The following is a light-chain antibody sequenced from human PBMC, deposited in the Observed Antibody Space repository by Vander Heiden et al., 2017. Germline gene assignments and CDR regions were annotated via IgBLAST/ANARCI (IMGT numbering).Light chain of an antibody. J-gene: IGLJ1*01. CDR2: DVT. CDR3: SSYLVTGDYV. V-gene: IGLV2-8*01. Sequence: QSVMTQFPSASGSPGQSVTISCTGTSRDIGGYDHVSWYKWHPGKAPKLIIYDVTKRPSGVPDRFSGSKSGNTASLTVSGLQAEDEADYFCSSYLVTGDYVFGTGTKVTVL. CDR1: SRDIGGYDH.